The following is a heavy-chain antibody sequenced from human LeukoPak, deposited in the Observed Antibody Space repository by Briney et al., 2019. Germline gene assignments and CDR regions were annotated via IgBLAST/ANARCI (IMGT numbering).Heavy chain of an antibody. CDR2: IKQDGGEK. CDR3: ARDGRPLDY. V-gene: IGHV3-7*03. CDR1: GITFSSYW. Sequence: PGGSLRLSCADSGITFSSYWMSWVRQAPGKGLEWVANIKQDGGEKYYVDSVKGRFTIFRDNAKNSLYLQMNNLRVEDTAVYYCARDGRPLDYWGQGTLVTVSS. J-gene: IGHJ4*02.